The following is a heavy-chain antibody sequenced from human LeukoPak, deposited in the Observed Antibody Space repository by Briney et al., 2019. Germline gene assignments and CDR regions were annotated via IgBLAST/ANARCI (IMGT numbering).Heavy chain of an antibody. CDR2: IIPIFGTA. Sequence: SVKVSCKASGGTFSSYAISWVRQAPGQGLEWMGGIIPIFGTASYAQKFQGRVTITADESTSTAYMELSSLRSEDTAVYYCAREDVTIFGVVRSGYYYYGMDVWGQGTTVTVSS. CDR3: AREDVTIFGVVRSGYYYYGMDV. J-gene: IGHJ6*02. CDR1: GGTFSSYA. V-gene: IGHV1-69*13. D-gene: IGHD3-3*01.